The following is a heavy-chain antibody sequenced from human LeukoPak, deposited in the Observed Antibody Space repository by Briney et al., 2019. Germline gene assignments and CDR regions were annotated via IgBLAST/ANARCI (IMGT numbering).Heavy chain of an antibody. CDR2: IIPIFGTA. CDR1: GGTFSSYA. Sequence: SVKASCKASGGTFSSYAISWVRQAPGQGLEWMGGIIPIFGTANYAQKFQGRVTITTDESTSTAYMELSSLRSEDTAVYYCAREGSGWYHDAFDIWGQGTMVTVSS. J-gene: IGHJ3*02. V-gene: IGHV1-69*05. D-gene: IGHD6-19*01. CDR3: AREGSGWYHDAFDI.